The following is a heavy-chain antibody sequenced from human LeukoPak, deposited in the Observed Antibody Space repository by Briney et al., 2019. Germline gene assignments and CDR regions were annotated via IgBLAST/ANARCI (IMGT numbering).Heavy chain of an antibody. Sequence: AGGSLRLSCAASGFTFSSYSMNWVRQAPGKGLEWVSSISSSSSYIYYADSVKGRFTISRDNAKNSLYLQMNSLRAEDTAAYYCARGAGFRGYVDYWGQGTLVTVSS. D-gene: IGHD5-12*01. J-gene: IGHJ4*02. V-gene: IGHV3-21*01. CDR1: GFTFSSYS. CDR3: ARGAGFRGYVDY. CDR2: ISSSSSYI.